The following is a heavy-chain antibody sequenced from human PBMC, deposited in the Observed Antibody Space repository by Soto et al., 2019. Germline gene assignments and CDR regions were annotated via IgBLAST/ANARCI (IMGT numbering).Heavy chain of an antibody. D-gene: IGHD2-15*01. CDR1: GFTFSSYN. CDR2: ISSSSTYI. CDR3: ASGLLRDPWMH. V-gene: IGHV3-21*01. Sequence: EVQLVESGGGLVKPGGFLSLSCAASGFTFSSYNMNWVRQAPGKGLEWVSSISSSSTYIYYADSVKGRFTISRDNAKNSLYLQMNSLRAEDTAVYYCASGLLRDPWMHWGQGTLVTVSS. J-gene: IGHJ4*02.